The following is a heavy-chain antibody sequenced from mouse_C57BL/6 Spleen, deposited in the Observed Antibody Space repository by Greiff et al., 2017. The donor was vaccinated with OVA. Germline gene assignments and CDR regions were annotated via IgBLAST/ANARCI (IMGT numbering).Heavy chain of an antibody. V-gene: IGHV5-16*01. CDR2: INYDGSST. CDR3: ARDPDFDV. Sequence: EVQWVESEGGLVQPGSSMKLSCTASGFTFSDYYMAWVRQVPEKGLEWVANINYDGSSTYYLDSLKSRFIISRDNAKNILYLHMSSLKSEDTATYYCARDPDFDVWGTGTTVTVSS. J-gene: IGHJ1*03. CDR1: GFTFSDYY.